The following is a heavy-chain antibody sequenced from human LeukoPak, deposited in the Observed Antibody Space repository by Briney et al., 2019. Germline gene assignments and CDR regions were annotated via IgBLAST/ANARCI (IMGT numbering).Heavy chain of an antibody. V-gene: IGHV1-18*01. CDR3: ARDGSGVWFDY. CDR2: INAYNGDT. Sequence: ASVKVSCKVSGYTLTELSMHWVRQAAGKGLEWMAWINAYNGDTNYAQKLQGRVTLTTETSTSTAYMELRSLRSDDTAVYYCARDGSGVWFDYWGQGTLVTVSS. J-gene: IGHJ4*02. CDR1: GYTLTELS. D-gene: IGHD3-10*01.